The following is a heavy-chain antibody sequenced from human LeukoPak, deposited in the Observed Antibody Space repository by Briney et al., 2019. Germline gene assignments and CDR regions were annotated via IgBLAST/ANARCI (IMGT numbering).Heavy chain of an antibody. D-gene: IGHD5-12*01. CDR1: GGTFSSYA. V-gene: IGHV1-69*05. CDR3: AREIFGDIVATTYYYYYYVDV. CDR2: IIPIFGTA. Sequence: ASVKVSCKASGGTFSSYAISWVRQAPGQGLEWMGRIIPIFGTANYAQKFQGRVTITTDESTSTAYMELSSLGSEDTAVYYCAREIFGDIVATTYYYYYYVDVWGKGTTVTVSS. J-gene: IGHJ6*03.